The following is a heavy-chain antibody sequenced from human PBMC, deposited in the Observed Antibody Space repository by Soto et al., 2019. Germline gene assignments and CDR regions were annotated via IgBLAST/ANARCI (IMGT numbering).Heavy chain of an antibody. CDR2: ISGGGDNT. V-gene: IGHV3-23*01. J-gene: IGHJ4*02. Sequence: EVQLLDSGGGLVQPGGSLRLSCEASGFTFSNYAMNWVRQAPGKGLEWVLGISGGGDNTYYADSVKGRFTISRDNSKNTVFLQMNSLRAEDTAVYYCAKERLARGFGYWGQGTLVTVSS. CDR3: AKERLARGFGY. CDR1: GFTFSNYA.